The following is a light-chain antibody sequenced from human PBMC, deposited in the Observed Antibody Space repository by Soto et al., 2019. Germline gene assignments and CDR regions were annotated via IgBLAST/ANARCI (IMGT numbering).Light chain of an antibody. Sequence: EIVLTQSPPTLSLSPGERATLSCRASQFIPIHLAWYQQKPGQPPRLLIYDAFNRAAGIPARFSGSGSGTDFTLTVSSLEPEDFAAYYCQHRHGWPWTFGQGTKVDIK. V-gene: IGKV3-11*01. CDR1: QFIPIH. J-gene: IGKJ1*01. CDR2: DAF. CDR3: QHRHGWPWT.